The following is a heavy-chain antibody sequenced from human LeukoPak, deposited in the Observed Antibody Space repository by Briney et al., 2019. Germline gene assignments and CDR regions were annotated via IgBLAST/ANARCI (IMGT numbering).Heavy chain of an antibody. V-gene: IGHV1-69*05. CDR3: ARVEMATIGQAGVFDY. CDR2: IIPIFGTA. J-gene: IGHJ4*02. D-gene: IGHD5-24*01. Sequence: ASVKVSCKASGGTFSSYDISWLRQAPGQGLEWMGGIIPIFGTANYAQKFQGRVTITTDESTSTAYMELSSLRSEDTAVYYCARVEMATIGQAGVFDYWGQGTLVTVSS. CDR1: GGTFSSYD.